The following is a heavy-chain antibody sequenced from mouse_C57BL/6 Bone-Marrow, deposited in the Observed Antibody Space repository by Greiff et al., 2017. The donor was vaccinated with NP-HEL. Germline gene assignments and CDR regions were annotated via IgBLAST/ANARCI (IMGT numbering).Heavy chain of an antibody. CDR2: ISSGGSYT. CDR1: GFTFSSYG. Sequence: EVNLVESGGDLVKPGGSLKLSCAASGFTFSSYGMSWVRQTPDKRLEWVATISSGGSYTYYPDSVKGRFTISRDNAKNTLYLQMSSLKSEDTAMYYCANYYAMDYWGQGTSVTVSS. CDR3: ANYYAMDY. J-gene: IGHJ4*01. V-gene: IGHV5-6*01.